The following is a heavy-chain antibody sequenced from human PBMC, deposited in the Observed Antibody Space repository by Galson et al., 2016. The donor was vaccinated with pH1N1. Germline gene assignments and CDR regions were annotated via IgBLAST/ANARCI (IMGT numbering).Heavy chain of an antibody. Sequence: SVKVSCKASGGTFSSYAINWVRQAPGQGLEWMGGIIGIFGIPKYAQNFQGRVTITADESTRTAYMELSSLRSDVTAVYYCARGTGQYYYYYYMDVWDKGTTVIVSS. J-gene: IGHJ6*03. V-gene: IGHV1-69*13. CDR2: IIGIFGIP. CDR3: ARGTGQYYYYYYMDV. CDR1: GGTFSSYA. D-gene: IGHD3/OR15-3a*01.